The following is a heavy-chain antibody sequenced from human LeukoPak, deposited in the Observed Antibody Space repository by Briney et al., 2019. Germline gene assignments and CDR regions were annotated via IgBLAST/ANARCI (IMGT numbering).Heavy chain of an antibody. CDR2: ISSSSSTI. J-gene: IGHJ4*02. CDR3: ARDYRAFVVVPAAPRYFDY. CDR1: GFTFSSYS. Sequence: PGGSLRLSCAASGFTFSSYSMNWVRQAPGKGLEWVSYISSSSSTIYYADSVKGRFTISRDNAKSSLYLQMNSLRAEDTAVYYCARDYRAFVVVPAAPRYFDYWGQGTLVTVSS. V-gene: IGHV3-48*01. D-gene: IGHD2-2*01.